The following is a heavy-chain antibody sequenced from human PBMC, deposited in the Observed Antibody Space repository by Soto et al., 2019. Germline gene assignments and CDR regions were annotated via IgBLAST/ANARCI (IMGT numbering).Heavy chain of an antibody. CDR3: ASPKIAFYNWFDP. J-gene: IGHJ5*02. V-gene: IGHV4-39*01. CDR2: IYYNGST. CDR1: GGSISSSSYY. D-gene: IGHD3-3*02. Sequence: QLQLQESGPGLVRPSETLSLTCTVSGGSISSSSYYWGWIRQPPGKGLVWIGSIYYNGSTYYNPSLKSGVSISVDTSKNQFSLKLSSVTAADTAVYYCASPKIAFYNWFDPWGQGTLGTVCS.